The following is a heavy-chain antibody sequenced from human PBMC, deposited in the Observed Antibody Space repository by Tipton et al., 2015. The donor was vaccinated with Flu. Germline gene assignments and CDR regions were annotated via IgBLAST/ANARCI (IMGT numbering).Heavy chain of an antibody. Sequence: LSLTCAVSGFTVSSNYMAWVRQAPGKGLEWVSVIYSGGSTFHADSVKGRFTISRDNSKNTLYLQMNRLRVEDTAVYYCARGRGYCSTTTCLLPFDFWGQGTQVTVSS. CDR2: IYSGGST. J-gene: IGHJ4*02. CDR3: ARGRGYCSTTTCLLPFDF. CDR1: GFTVSSNY. V-gene: IGHV3-53*01. D-gene: IGHD2-2*01.